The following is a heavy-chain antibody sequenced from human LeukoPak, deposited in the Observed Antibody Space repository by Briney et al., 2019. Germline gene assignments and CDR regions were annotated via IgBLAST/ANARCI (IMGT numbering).Heavy chain of an antibody. CDR3: ARKQRAPDY. CDR1: GFTFSNYW. D-gene: IGHD6-25*01. J-gene: IGHJ4*02. Sequence: RGSLRLSCAASGFTFSNYWMHWVRQAPGKGLVWVSRTSSDGSSTSYADSVKGRFTISRDNGKNTLYLQMNSLRAEDTAVYYCARKQRAPDYWGQGTLVTASS. CDR2: TSSDGSST. V-gene: IGHV3-74*01.